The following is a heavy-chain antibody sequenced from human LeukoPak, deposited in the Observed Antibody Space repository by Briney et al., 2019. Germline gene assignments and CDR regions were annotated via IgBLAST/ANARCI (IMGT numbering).Heavy chain of an antibody. CDR1: GFTFSSYA. Sequence: GGSLRLSCAASGFTFSSYAMSWVRQAPGEGLEWVSAISGSGGTTYYADSVKGRFTISRDNSKNTLYLQMNSLRAEDTAVYYCAKGSYYYDSSGYHYYFDYWGQGTLVTVSS. CDR3: AKGSYYYDSSGYHYYFDY. J-gene: IGHJ4*02. D-gene: IGHD3-22*01. V-gene: IGHV3-23*01. CDR2: ISGSGGTT.